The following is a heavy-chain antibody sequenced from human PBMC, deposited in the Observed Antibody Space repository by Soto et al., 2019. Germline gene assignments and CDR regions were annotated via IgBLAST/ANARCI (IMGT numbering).Heavy chain of an antibody. Sequence: EVQLVESGGGLVKPGGSLRLSCAASGFTFSAYTMNWVRQAPGKGLEWVSSLDPSSTYIYYADSVKGRFTLSRDNAKNSLCLRLNSLRADDTALYCFVRGSYGDFDSWGQGTLVTVSS. CDR2: LDPSSTYI. CDR1: GFTFSAYT. CDR3: VRGSYGDFDS. D-gene: IGHD4-17*01. V-gene: IGHV3-21*02. J-gene: IGHJ5*01.